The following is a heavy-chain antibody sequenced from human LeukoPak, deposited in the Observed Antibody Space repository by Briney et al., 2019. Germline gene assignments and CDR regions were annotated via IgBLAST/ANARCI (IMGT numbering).Heavy chain of an antibody. D-gene: IGHD3-9*01. CDR3: ATGVLRYFDWLFPFDY. CDR1: GYTFTGYY. V-gene: IGHV1-2*02. CDR2: INPNSGGT. J-gene: IGHJ4*02. Sequence: ASVKASCKASGYTFTGYYMHWVRQAPGQGLEWMGWINPNSGGTNYAQKFQGRVTMTRDTSISTAYMELSRLRSDDTAVYYCATGVLRYFDWLFPFDYWGQGTLVTVSS.